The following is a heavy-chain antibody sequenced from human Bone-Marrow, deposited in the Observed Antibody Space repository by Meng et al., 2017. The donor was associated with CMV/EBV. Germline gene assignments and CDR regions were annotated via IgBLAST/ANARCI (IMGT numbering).Heavy chain of an antibody. D-gene: IGHD3-3*01. J-gene: IGHJ4*02. V-gene: IGHV3-21*01. CDR1: GFTFSHYA. CDR3: ARVNNDFYDFWNGYLDI. Sequence: GESLKISCVASGFTFSHYAMNWVRQAPGMGLEWVSSITSRGTYIYYADSLKGRFTISRDNAKNSLSLQMNSLRAEDTAVYYCARVNNDFYDFWNGYLDIWGQGTRVTVSS. CDR2: ITSRGTYI.